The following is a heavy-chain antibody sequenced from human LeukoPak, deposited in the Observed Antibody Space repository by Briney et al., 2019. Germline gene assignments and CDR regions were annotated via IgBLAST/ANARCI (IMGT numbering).Heavy chain of an antibody. J-gene: IGHJ4*02. CDR2: ISYDGSKK. D-gene: IGHD3-10*01. CDR3: ARGGLLWFGELWGDY. V-gene: IGHV3-30*04. Sequence: PGRSLRLSCAASGFTFSSYAMHWVRQAPGKGLEWVAVISYDGSKKYYADSVKGRFTISRDNSRNTLYLQMNSLRAEDTAVYYCARGGLLWFGELWGDYWGQGTLVTVSS. CDR1: GFTFSSYA.